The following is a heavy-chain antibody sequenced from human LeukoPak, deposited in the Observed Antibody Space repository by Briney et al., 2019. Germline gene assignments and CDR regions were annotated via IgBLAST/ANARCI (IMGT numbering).Heavy chain of an antibody. CDR1: GGSISSYY. V-gene: IGHV4-59*08. CDR3: ARHQEAED. CDR2: IYYSGST. Sequence: PSETLSLTCTVSGGSISSYYWSWIRQPPGKGLEWIGYIYYSGSTYYNPSLKSRVTISVDTSKNQFSLKLSSVTAADTAVYYCARHQEAEDWGQGTLVTVSS. J-gene: IGHJ4*02.